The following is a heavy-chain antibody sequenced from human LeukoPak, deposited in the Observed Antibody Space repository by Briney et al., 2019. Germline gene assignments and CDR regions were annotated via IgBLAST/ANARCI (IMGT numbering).Heavy chain of an antibody. CDR2: ISSSSSYI. D-gene: IGHD6-13*01. V-gene: IGHV3-21*01. CDR1: GFTFSSYS. Sequence: GGSLRLSCAASGFTFSSYSMNWVRQAPGKGLEWVSSISSSSSYILYADSVKGRFTISRDNAKNSLSLQMNSLRAEDTAVYYCARVRSDAFDIWGQGTMVTVSS. J-gene: IGHJ3*02. CDR3: ARVRSDAFDI.